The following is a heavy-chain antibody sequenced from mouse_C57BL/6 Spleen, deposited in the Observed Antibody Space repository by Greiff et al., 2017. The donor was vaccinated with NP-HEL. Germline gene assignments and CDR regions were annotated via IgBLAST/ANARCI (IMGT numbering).Heavy chain of an antibody. J-gene: IGHJ2*01. V-gene: IGHV5-16*01. Sequence: EVKLVESEGGLVQPGSSMKLSCTASGFTFSDYYMAWVRQVPEKGLEWVANINYDGSSTYYLDSLKSRFIISRDNAKNILYLQMSSLKSEDTATYYCARVGPHGSTLDYWGQGTTLTVSS. CDR3: ARVGPHGSTLDY. CDR2: INYDGSST. CDR1: GFTFSDYY. D-gene: IGHD1-1*01.